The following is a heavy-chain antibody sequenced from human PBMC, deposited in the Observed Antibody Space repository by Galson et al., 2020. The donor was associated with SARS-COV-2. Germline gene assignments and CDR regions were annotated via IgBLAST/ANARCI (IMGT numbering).Heavy chain of an antibody. CDR2: IYYSGNT. J-gene: IGHJ5*02. D-gene: IGHD3-22*01. Sequence: SETLSLTCSVSGGSIRNTNYYWGWIRQPPGKGLEWIGSIYYSGNTYYNPSLKSRVIISVDTSKNQFSLRLNSVTAADTAVYYCSRSLYYYDSSGRRRPDWFDPWGQGTLVTVSS. V-gene: IGHV4-39*01. CDR3: SRSLYYYDSSGRRRPDWFDP. CDR1: GGSIRNTNYY.